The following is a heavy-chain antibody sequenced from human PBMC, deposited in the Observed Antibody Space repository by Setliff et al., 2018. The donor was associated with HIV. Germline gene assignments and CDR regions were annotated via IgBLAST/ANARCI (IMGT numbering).Heavy chain of an antibody. Sequence: SGESLKISCAASGFTFNNNGMSWVRQAPGKGLEWVSGITSNGGRTGYADSVKGRFTISRDNAKNSLYLQMNSLRAEDTALYYCAREPYYDILTGYLDYWGQGALVTVS. CDR3: AREPYYDILTGYLDY. J-gene: IGHJ4*02. V-gene: IGHV3-20*04. CDR2: ITSNGGRT. CDR1: GFTFNNNG. D-gene: IGHD3-9*01.